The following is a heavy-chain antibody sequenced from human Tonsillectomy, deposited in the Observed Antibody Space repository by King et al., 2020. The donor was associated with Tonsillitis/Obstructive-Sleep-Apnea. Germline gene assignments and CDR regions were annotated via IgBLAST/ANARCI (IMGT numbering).Heavy chain of an antibody. Sequence: PLQESGPGLVKPSQTLSLTGTVSGGSISSGGYYWSWIRQHPGKGLEWIGYIYYSGSTYYNPSLKSLVTISVDTSKNQFSLKLSSVTAADTAVYYCARGRGPPNFDYWGQGTLVTVSS. CDR3: ARGRGPPNFDY. CDR2: IYYSGST. D-gene: IGHD2-8*01. V-gene: IGHV4-31*01. CDR1: GGSISSGGYY. J-gene: IGHJ4*02.